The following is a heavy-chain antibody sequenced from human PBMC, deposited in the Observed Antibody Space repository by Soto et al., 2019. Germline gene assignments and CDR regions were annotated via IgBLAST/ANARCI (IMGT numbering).Heavy chain of an antibody. CDR1: GLTFSSYS. D-gene: IGHD3-9*01. CDR3: AKDLGLLRYFDWLLRGSDYMDV. J-gene: IGHJ6*03. V-gene: IGHV3-23*01. Sequence: PGGSLRLSCAASGLTFSSYSMSWVRQDPGKGLEWVSAISGSGGSTYYADSVKGRFTISRDNSKNTLYLQMNSLRAEDTAVYYCAKDLGLLRYFDWLLRGSDYMDVWGKGTTVTVSS. CDR2: ISGSGGST.